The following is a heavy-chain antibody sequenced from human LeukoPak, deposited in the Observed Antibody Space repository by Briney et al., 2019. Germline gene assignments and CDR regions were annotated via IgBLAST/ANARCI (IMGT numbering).Heavy chain of an antibody. V-gene: IGHV3-64*01. Sequence: GGSLRLSCAASGFTFSSYAMHWVRQAPGKGLEYVSAISSNGGSTYYANSVKGRFTISRDNSKNTLYLQMGSLRAEDMAVYYCAKGEGGDSGWYGDYWGQGTLVTVSS. CDR1: GFTFSSYA. J-gene: IGHJ4*02. CDR2: ISSNGGST. CDR3: AKGEGGDSGWYGDY. D-gene: IGHD6-19*01.